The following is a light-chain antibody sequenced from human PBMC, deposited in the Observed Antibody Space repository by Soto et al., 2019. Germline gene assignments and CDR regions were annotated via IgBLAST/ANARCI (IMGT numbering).Light chain of an antibody. CDR2: DVS. CDR1: SSDVGSYNC. Sequence: SALTQPASVAGSPGQSITISGTGTSSDVGSYNCVSWYQQYPGKAPKLMIYDVSNRPSGVSYRFSGSKSGNTAPLTISGLPAEDEADYCCSSYITSSTHVVFGGGTKLTVL. J-gene: IGLJ2*01. CDR3: SSYITSSTHVV. V-gene: IGLV2-14*01.